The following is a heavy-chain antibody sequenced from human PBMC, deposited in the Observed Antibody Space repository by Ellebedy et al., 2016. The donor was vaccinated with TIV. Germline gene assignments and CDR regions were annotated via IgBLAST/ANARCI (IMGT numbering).Heavy chain of an antibody. D-gene: IGHD6-13*01. V-gene: IGHV3-11*01. CDR3: ARLGVIAAAGASDY. Sequence: GESLKISCAASGFTFSGYYMRWFRQAPGKGPEWVSYISYSGYLMYYADSVKGRFTTSSDHAENSLYLQMNRLRAEDTAVYYCARLGVIAAAGASDYWGQGTLVIVSS. CDR1: GFTFSGYY. CDR2: ISYSGYLM. J-gene: IGHJ4*02.